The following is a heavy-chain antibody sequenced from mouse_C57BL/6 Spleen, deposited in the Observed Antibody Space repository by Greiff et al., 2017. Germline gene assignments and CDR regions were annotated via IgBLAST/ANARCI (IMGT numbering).Heavy chain of an antibody. CDR2: IYPRSGNT. D-gene: IGHD2-4*01. Sequence: QVQLQQSGAELARPGASVKLSCKASGYTFTSYGISWVKQRTGQGLEWIGEIYPRSGNTYYNEKFKGKATLTADKSSSTAYMELRSLTSEYSAVYFCAREGLDYDYDDYAMDYWGQGTSVTVSS. CDR3: AREGLDYDYDDYAMDY. CDR1: GYTFTSYG. V-gene: IGHV1-81*01. J-gene: IGHJ4*01.